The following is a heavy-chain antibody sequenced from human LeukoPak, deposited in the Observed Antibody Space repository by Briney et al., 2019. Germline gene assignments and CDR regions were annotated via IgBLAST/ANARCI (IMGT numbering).Heavy chain of an antibody. Sequence: GGSLRLSCAASGFTFTDYYMSWIRQAPGKGLEWVSYITNSGTTIYYADSVKGRFTISRDNAKNSLYLQMNSPRAEDTAMYYCARDGHYDILTGYFQDWGQGTLVTVSS. D-gene: IGHD3-9*01. J-gene: IGHJ1*01. CDR3: ARDGHYDILTGYFQD. CDR2: ITNSGTTI. V-gene: IGHV3-11*01. CDR1: GFTFTDYY.